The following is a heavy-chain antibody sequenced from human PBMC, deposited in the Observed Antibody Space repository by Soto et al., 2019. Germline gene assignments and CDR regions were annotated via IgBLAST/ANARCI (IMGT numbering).Heavy chain of an antibody. CDR2: YYSGST. D-gene: IGHD3-16*01. Sequence: SETLSLTCTVSGGSIRNHYWSWIRQPPGKGLEWIAYYYSGSTNYNPSLKSRVTISVDTSKNQMSLILTSVTAADTAVYYCARTEMGGFDFWGQGVLVTVSS. V-gene: IGHV4-59*11. CDR1: GGSIRNHY. CDR3: ARTEMGGFDF. J-gene: IGHJ5*01.